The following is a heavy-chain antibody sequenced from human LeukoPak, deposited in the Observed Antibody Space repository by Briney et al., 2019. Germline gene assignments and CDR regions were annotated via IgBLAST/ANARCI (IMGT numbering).Heavy chain of an antibody. Sequence: GGSLRLSCAASGFTFSSYAMSWVRQAPGKGPEWVSAISGSGGSTSYADAVKGRFTISRGNPKNTLSLQMNSLRAEDTAVYYCANAGGVSRPHDYWGQGTLVTVSS. CDR2: ISGSGGST. V-gene: IGHV3-23*01. CDR1: GFTFSSYA. D-gene: IGHD2-8*02. J-gene: IGHJ4*02. CDR3: ANAGGVSRPHDY.